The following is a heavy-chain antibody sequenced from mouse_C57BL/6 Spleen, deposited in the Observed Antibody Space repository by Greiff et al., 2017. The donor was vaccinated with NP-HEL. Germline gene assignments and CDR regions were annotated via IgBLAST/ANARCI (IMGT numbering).Heavy chain of an antibody. J-gene: IGHJ3*01. D-gene: IGHD2-3*01. V-gene: IGHV5-9*01. Sequence: VETGGGLVKPGGSLKLSCAASGFTFSSYTMSWVRQTPEKRLEWVATISGGGGNTYYPDSVKGRFTISRDNAKNTLYLQMSSLRSEDTALYYCARYDPAWFAYWGQGTLVTVSA. CDR3: ARYDPAWFAY. CDR1: GFTFSSYT. CDR2: ISGGGGNT.